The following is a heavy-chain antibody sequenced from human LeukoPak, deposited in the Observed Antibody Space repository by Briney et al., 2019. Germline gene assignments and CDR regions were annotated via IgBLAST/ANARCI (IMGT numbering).Heavy chain of an antibody. D-gene: IGHD3-22*01. Sequence: SETLSLTCAVYGGSFSGYYWSWIRQPPGKGLEWIGEINHTGSTNYNPSLKSRVTISVDTSKNQFSLKLSSVTAADTAICYCARSHYYDSSGSHNNWFDPWGQGTLVTVSS. CDR2: INHTGST. CDR1: GGSFSGYY. V-gene: IGHV4-34*01. J-gene: IGHJ5*02. CDR3: ARSHYYDSSGSHNNWFDP.